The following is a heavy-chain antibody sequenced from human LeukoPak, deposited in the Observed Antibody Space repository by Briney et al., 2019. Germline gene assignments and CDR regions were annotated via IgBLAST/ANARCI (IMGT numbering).Heavy chain of an antibody. D-gene: IGHD3-22*01. V-gene: IGHV4-59*01. CDR2: IYYSGST. CDR3: ARGYYDSSGYSYPFDY. J-gene: IGHJ4*02. Sequence: SETLSLTCTVSGGSISRYYWNWIRQPPGKGLEGIGYIYYSGSTNYNPSLKSRVTISVDTSKNQFSLKLSSVTAADTAVYYCARGYYDSSGYSYPFDYWGQGTLVTVSS. CDR1: GGSISRYY.